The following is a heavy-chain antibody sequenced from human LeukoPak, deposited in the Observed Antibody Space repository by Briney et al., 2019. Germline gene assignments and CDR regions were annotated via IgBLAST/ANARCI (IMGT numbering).Heavy chain of an antibody. CDR2: ISSSSSYI. CDR3: ARVKTPYYGMDV. Sequence: GGSLRLSCAASGFTFSSYSMNWVRQAPGKGLEWVSSISSSSSYIYYADSVKGRFTISRDNAKNSLYLQMNSLRAEDAAVYYCARVKTPYYGMDVWGQGTTVTVSS. V-gene: IGHV3-21*01. CDR1: GFTFSSYS. J-gene: IGHJ6*02.